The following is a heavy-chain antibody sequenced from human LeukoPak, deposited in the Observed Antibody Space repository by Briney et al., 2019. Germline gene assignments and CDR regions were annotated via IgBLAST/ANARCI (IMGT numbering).Heavy chain of an antibody. V-gene: IGHV4-59*01. CDR2: IYYSGST. CDR3: ARARSTSWYFP. D-gene: IGHD6-13*01. J-gene: IGHJ5*02. Sequence: SETLSLTCSVSGGLNTHYYWSWIRQPPGKGLEWIGYIYYSGSTNYNPSLESRVTISIDTSKNQFSLKLSSVTAADTAVYYCARARSTSWYFPWGQGTLVTVSS. CDR1: GGLNTHYY.